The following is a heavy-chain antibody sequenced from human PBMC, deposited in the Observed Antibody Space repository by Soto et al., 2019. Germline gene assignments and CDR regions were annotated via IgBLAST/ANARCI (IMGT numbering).Heavy chain of an antibody. CDR3: ARRTGDYGPYGMDV. Sequence: SETLSLTCTVSGGSISSGDYYWSWIRQPPGKGLEWIGWIDHSGSTYYNPSLKSRVSMSIDTSKNQFSLYLSSVTAADTAVYHCARRTGDYGPYGMDVWGQGTTVTVSS. D-gene: IGHD3-9*01. J-gene: IGHJ6*02. CDR1: GGSISSGDYY. V-gene: IGHV4-30-4*01. CDR2: IDHSGST.